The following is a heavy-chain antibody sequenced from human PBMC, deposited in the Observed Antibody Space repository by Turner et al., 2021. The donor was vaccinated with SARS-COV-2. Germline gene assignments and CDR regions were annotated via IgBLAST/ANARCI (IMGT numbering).Heavy chain of an antibody. Sequence: EVQLVESGGGLIQPGGSLRLSCAASGFTVSSNYMSWVRQAPGKGLYWLSVIYSGGSTYYADSVKGRFTISRDNSKNTLYLQMNSLRAEDTAVYYCARGYSSGWYQSGAFDIWGQGTMVTVSS. CDR1: GFTVSSNY. J-gene: IGHJ3*02. D-gene: IGHD6-19*01. CDR3: ARGYSSGWYQSGAFDI. CDR2: IYSGGST. V-gene: IGHV3-53*01.